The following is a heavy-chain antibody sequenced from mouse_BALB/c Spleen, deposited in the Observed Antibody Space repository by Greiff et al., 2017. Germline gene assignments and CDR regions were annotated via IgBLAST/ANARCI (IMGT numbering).Heavy chain of an antibody. CDR2: INSNGGST. J-gene: IGHJ2*01. V-gene: IGHV5-6-3*01. D-gene: IGHD2-4*01. Sequence: VQLKESGGGLVQPGGSLKLSCAASGFTFSSYGMSWVRQTPDKRLELVATINSNGGSTYYPDSVKGRFTISRDNAKNTLYLQMSSLKSEDTAMYYCAREYDYDDGGFDYWGQGTTLTVSS. CDR3: AREYDYDDGGFDY. CDR1: GFTFSSYG.